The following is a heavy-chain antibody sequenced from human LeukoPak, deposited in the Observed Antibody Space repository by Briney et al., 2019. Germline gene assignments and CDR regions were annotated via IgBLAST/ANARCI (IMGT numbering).Heavy chain of an antibody. J-gene: IGHJ4*02. D-gene: IGHD3-22*01. CDR3: ASTLNSGYYYAPSFDY. CDR1: GGTFSSYA. CDR2: IIPIFGTA. Sequence: RASVKVSCKASGGTFSSYAISWVRQAPGQGLEWMGGIIPIFGTANYAQKFQGRVTITADESTSTAYMELSSLRSEDTAVYYCASTLNSGYYYAPSFDYWGQGTLVTVSS. V-gene: IGHV1-69*13.